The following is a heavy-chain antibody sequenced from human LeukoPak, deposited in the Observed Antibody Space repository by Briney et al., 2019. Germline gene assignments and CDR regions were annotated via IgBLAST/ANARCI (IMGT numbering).Heavy chain of an antibody. CDR3: AHTATLYYYYYMDV. V-gene: IGHV4-61*02. CDR2: IYTSGST. CDR1: GGSISSGSYY. D-gene: IGHD5-18*01. J-gene: IGHJ6*03. Sequence: PSETLSLTCTVSGGSISSGSYYWSWIRQPAGKGLEWIGRIYTSGSTNYNPSLKSRVTISVDTSKNRFSLKLSSVTAADTAVYYCAHTATLYYYYYMDVWGKGTTVTVSS.